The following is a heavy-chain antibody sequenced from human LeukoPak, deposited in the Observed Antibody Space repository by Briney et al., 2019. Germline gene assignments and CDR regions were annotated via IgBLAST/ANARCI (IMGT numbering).Heavy chain of an antibody. CDR3: AREGVVTASGAIDY. J-gene: IGHJ4*02. CDR2: ISAYNGNT. V-gene: IGHV1-18*01. CDR1: GYTFTSYG. Sequence: GASVKVSCTASGYTFTSYGISWVRQAPGQGLEWMGWISAYNGNTNYAQKLQGRVTMTRDTSTSTVYMELSSLRSEDTAVYYCAREGVVTASGAIDYWGQGTLVTVFS. D-gene: IGHD2-21*02.